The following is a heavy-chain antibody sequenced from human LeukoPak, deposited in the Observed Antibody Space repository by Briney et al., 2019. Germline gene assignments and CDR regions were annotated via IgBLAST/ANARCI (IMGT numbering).Heavy chain of an antibody. CDR1: GFTFSDYA. J-gene: IGHJ4*02. Sequence: PGRSLRLSCAASGFTFSDYAIHWVRQAPGKGLEWVSLIGGSGDSTYYADSVKGRFTISRDNSKNTLYLRMNSLRADDTAVYYCAKEGPGGGGYFDDWGQGTLVTVSS. D-gene: IGHD3-16*01. CDR2: IGGSGDST. V-gene: IGHV3-23*01. CDR3: AKEGPGGGGYFDD.